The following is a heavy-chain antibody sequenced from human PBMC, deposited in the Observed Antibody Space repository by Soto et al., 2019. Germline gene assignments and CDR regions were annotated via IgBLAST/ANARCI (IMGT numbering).Heavy chain of an antibody. V-gene: IGHV3-11*06. Sequence: QVQLVESGGGLVKPGGSLRLSCAASGFTFSDYYMSWIRQAPGKGLEWVSYITSSRSNFTNYADSVKGRFTISRDNANNSVYLQMDSLRVEDTAVYYCVRDRGYSGFFYWGQGVLVTVSA. CDR1: GFTFSDYY. CDR3: VRDRGYSGFFY. J-gene: IGHJ4*02. D-gene: IGHD5-12*01. CDR2: ITSSRSNFT.